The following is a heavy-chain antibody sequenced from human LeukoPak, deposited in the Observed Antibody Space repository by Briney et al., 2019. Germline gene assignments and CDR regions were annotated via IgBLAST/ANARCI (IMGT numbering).Heavy chain of an antibody. J-gene: IGHJ3*02. D-gene: IGHD5-24*01. CDR3: ARVRDGYNDAYDI. CDR1: GYTFNNYN. V-gene: IGHV1-46*02. CDR2: VNPGGDST. Sequence: ASVKVSCKASGYTFNNYNIRWLRQAPGQGLEWMGIVNPGGDSTNYAQDFQGRLTLTGDTSTSTVYMELSSLRSEDTAVYYCARVRDGYNDAYDIWGQGTTVTVSS.